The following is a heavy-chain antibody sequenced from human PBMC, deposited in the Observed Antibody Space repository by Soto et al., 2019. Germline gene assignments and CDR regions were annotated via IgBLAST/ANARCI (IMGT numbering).Heavy chain of an antibody. D-gene: IGHD6-13*01. V-gene: IGHV3-23*01. Sequence: PGGSLRLSCAASGFTFSNYAMSWVRQAPGKGLEWVSAICGSGVATFSVDSLRGRFAISRDIFKNTLYLQLNSLRAEDTAIYYCAKEGAAVGLGWFGPWGQGTLVTVSS. CDR2: ICGSGVAT. J-gene: IGHJ5*02. CDR1: GFTFSNYA. CDR3: AKEGAAVGLGWFGP.